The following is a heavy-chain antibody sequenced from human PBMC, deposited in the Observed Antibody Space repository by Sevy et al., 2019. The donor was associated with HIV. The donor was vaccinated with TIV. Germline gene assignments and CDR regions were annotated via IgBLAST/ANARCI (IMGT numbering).Heavy chain of an antibody. CDR2: INSDGGST. J-gene: IGHJ6*02. D-gene: IGHD5-12*01. CDR1: GFTFSSYW. CDR3: ARQLRWLQFDYYGMDV. V-gene: IGHV3-74*01. Sequence: GGSLRLSCAASGFTFSSYWMHWVRQAPGKGLVWVSRINSDGGSTSYADSVKGRFTISRDNAKNTLYLQMNSLRAEETAVYYCARQLRWLQFDYYGMDVWGQGTTVTVSS.